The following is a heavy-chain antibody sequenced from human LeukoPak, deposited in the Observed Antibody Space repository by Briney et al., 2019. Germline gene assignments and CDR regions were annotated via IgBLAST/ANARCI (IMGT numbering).Heavy chain of an antibody. CDR3: AWSSADYYYYGMDV. J-gene: IGHJ6*02. D-gene: IGHD1-26*01. V-gene: IGHV4-59*08. CDR1: GGSISSYY. Sequence: SETLSLTCTVSGGSISSYYWSWIRQPPGKGLEWIGYIYYSGSTNYNPSLKSRVTISADTSKNQFSLKLSSVTAADTAVYYCAWSSADYYYYGMDVWGQGTTVTVSS. CDR2: IYYSGST.